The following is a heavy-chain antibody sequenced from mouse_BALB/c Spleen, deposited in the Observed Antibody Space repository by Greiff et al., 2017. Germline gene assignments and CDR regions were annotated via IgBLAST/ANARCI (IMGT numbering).Heavy chain of an antibody. Sequence: VQRVESGPGLVAPSQSLSITCTVSGFSLTSYGVHWVRQPPGKGLEWLGVIWAGGSTNYNSALMSRLSISKDNSKSQVFLKMNSLQTDDTAMYYCAREKGSSYDWFAYWGQGTLVTVSA. CDR1: GFSLTSYG. V-gene: IGHV2-9*02. D-gene: IGHD1-1*01. CDR2: IWAGGST. CDR3: AREKGSSYDWFAY. J-gene: IGHJ3*01.